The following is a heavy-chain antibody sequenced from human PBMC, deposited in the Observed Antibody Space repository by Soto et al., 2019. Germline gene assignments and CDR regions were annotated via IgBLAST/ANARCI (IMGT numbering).Heavy chain of an antibody. CDR3: ARVDSYCSSTSCHPAALGY. Sequence: EVQLVESGGGLVKPGGSLRLSCAASGFTFSSYSMNWVRQAPGKGLEWVSSISSSSSYTNYADSVKGRFTISRDNAKNSLYLQMNSLRAEDTAVYYCARVDSYCSSTSCHPAALGYWGQGTLVTVSS. CDR1: GFTFSSYS. J-gene: IGHJ4*02. CDR2: ISSSSSYT. V-gene: IGHV3-21*01. D-gene: IGHD2-2*01.